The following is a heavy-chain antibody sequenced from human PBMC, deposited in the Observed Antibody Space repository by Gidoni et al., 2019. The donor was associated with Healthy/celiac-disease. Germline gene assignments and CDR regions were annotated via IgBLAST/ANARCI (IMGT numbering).Heavy chain of an antibody. CDR3: TTPAAGRRYYFYY. J-gene: IGHJ4*01. Sequence: EVQMVVSGGGLVKPGGSLRLACASSGFNISNAWMSWVRQATGKGLVCVGRIKSKTDCGTTDYASPVKGRFTISRDDSKNSLYLQMNSLKTEDTAVYYCTTPAAGRRYYFYYWGHGILVPVSS. CDR1: GFNISNAW. V-gene: IGHV3-15*01. CDR2: IKSKTDCGTT. D-gene: IGHD6-13*01.